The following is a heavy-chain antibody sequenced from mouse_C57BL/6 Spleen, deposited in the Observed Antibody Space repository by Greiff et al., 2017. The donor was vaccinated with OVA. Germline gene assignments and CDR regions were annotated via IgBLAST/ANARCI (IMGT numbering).Heavy chain of an antibody. CDR1: GYTFTDYY. J-gene: IGHJ2*01. CDR3: ASTRYYNFDY. Sequence: EVQLQQSGPELVKPGASVKISCKASGYTFTDYYMNWVKQSHGKSLEWIGDINPNNGGTSYNQKFKGKATLTVDKSSSTAYMELRSLTSEDSAVYYCASTRYYNFDYWGQGTTLTVSS. CDR2: INPNNGGT. D-gene: IGHD2-12*01. V-gene: IGHV1-26*01.